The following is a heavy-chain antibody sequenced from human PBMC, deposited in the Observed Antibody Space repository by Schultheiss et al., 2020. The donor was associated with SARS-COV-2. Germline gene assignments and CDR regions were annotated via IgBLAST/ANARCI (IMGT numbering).Heavy chain of an antibody. D-gene: IGHD5-12*01. CDR2: IYYSGST. CDR3: ARSRGIYSGPFDP. Sequence: SETLSLTCTVSGGSISSGGYYWSWIRQHPGKGLEWIGYIYYSGSTYYNPSLKSRVTISVDTSKNQFSLKLSSVTAADTAVYYCARSRGIYSGPFDPWGQGTLVTVSS. CDR1: GGSISSGGYY. J-gene: IGHJ5*02. V-gene: IGHV4-31*03.